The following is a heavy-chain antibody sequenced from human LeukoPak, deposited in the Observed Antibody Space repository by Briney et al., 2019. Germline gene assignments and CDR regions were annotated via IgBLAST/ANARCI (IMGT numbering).Heavy chain of an antibody. D-gene: IGHD3-22*01. CDR2: IYHSGST. V-gene: IGHV4-30-2*01. CDR3: ARGYYYDSSGYYYEGISDAFDI. J-gene: IGHJ3*02. Sequence: SETLSLTCTVSGGSISSGGYSWSWIRQPPGKGLEWIGYIYHSGSTYYNPSLKSRVTISVDRSKNQFSLKLSSVTAADTAEYYCARGYYYDSSGYYYEGISDAFDIWGQGTMVTVSS. CDR1: GGSISSGGYS.